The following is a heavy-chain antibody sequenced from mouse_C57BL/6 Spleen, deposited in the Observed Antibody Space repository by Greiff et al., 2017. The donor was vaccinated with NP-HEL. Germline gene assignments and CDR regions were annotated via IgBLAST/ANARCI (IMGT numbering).Heavy chain of an antibody. CDR3: TKINYYGSRGY. CDR2: IDPETGGT. Sequence: VQLQQSGAELVRPGASVTLSCKASGYTFTDYEMHWVKQTPVHGLEWIGAIDPETGGTAYNQKFKGKAILTADKSSSTAYMELRSLTSEDSAVYYCTKINYYGSRGYWGQGTTLTVSA. D-gene: IGHD1-1*01. J-gene: IGHJ2*01. V-gene: IGHV1-15*01. CDR1: GYTFTDYE.